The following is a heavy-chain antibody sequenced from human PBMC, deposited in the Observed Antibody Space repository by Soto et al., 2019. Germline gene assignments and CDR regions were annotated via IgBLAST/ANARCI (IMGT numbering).Heavy chain of an antibody. CDR2: IYYSGST. Sequence: PSETLSLTCTVSGGSISSSSYYWGWIRQPPGKGLEWIGSIYYSGSTYYNPSLKSRVTISVDTSKNQFSLKLSSVTAADTAVYYCARHVWGRFLEWLLRPYNWFDPWGQGTLVTVSS. CDR3: ARHVWGRFLEWLLRPYNWFDP. CDR1: GGSISSSSYY. V-gene: IGHV4-39*01. J-gene: IGHJ5*02. D-gene: IGHD3-3*01.